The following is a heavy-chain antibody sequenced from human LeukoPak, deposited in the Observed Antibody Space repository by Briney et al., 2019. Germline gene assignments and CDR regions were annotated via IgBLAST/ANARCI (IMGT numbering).Heavy chain of an antibody. V-gene: IGHV3-73*01. CDR3: TRPAYYYYMDV. J-gene: IGHJ6*03. CDR1: GFTFSGSA. Sequence: PGGSLRLSCAASGFTFSGSAMHWVRQASGKGLEWVGRIRSKANSYATAYAASVKGRFTISRDDSKNTAYLQMNSLKTEDTAVYYCTRPAYYYYMDVWGKGTTVTVSS. CDR2: IRSKANSYAT. D-gene: IGHD6-25*01.